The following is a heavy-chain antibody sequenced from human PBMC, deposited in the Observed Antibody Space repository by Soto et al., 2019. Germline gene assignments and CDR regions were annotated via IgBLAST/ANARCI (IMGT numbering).Heavy chain of an antibody. CDR2: IIPIFGTA. V-gene: IGHV1-69*13. D-gene: IGHD5-12*01. Sequence: ASVKVSCKASGGTFSSYAISWVRQAPGQGLEWMGGIIPIFGTANYAQKFQGRVTITADESTSTAYMELSSPRSEDTAVYYCARGEYSGYGPYYYYGMDVWGQGTTVTVSS. CDR3: ARGEYSGYGPYYYYGMDV. J-gene: IGHJ6*02. CDR1: GGTFSSYA.